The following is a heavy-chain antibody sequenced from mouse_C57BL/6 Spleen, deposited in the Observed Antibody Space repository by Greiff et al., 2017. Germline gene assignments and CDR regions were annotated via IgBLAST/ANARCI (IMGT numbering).Heavy chain of an antibody. D-gene: IGHD1-1*01. V-gene: IGHV1-42*01. CDR3: ARSPKYGSSLDY. J-gene: IGHJ2*01. CDR2: INPSTGGT. Sequence: VQLQQSGPELVKPGASVKISCKASGYSFTGYYMNWVKQSPEKSLEWIGEINPSTGGTTYNQKFKAKATLTVDKSSSTAYMQLKSLTSEDSAVYYCARSPKYGSSLDYWGQGTTLTVSS. CDR1: GYSFTGYY.